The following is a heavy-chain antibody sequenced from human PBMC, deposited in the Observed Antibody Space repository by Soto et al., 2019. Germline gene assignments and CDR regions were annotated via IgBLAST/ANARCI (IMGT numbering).Heavy chain of an antibody. V-gene: IGHV1-2*04. CDR1: GYTFTGYH. Sequence: GASVKVSCKASGYTFTGYHMHWVRQAPGQGLEWMGWINPNSGGTNYAQKFQGWVTMTRDTSISTAYMELSRLRSDDTAVYYCARDRVGGSSGWLRTYYYYYGMDVWGQGTTVTVSS. J-gene: IGHJ6*02. D-gene: IGHD6-19*01. CDR3: ARDRVGGSSGWLRTYYYYYGMDV. CDR2: INPNSGGT.